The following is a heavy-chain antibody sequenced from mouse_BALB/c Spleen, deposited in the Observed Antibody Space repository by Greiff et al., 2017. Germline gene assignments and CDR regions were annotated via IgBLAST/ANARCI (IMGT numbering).Heavy chain of an antibody. CDR1: GFSLTSYG. V-gene: IGHV2-4-1*01. J-gene: IGHJ2*01. CDR2: IWSGGST. D-gene: IGHD2-4*01. Sequence: QVQLQQSGPGLVQPSQSLSITCTVSGFSLTSYGVHWVRQSPGKGLEWLGVIWSGGSTDYNAAFISRLSISKDNSKSQVFFKMNSLQADDTAIYYCASYDYGSFDYWGQGTTLTVSS. CDR3: ASYDYGSFDY.